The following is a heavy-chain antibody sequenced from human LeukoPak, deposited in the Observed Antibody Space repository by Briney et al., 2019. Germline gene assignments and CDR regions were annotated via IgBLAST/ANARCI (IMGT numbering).Heavy chain of an antibody. V-gene: IGHV5-10-1*01. CDR3: ARLDAKSVYGDYDSRDV. CDR2: IDPSDSYT. Sequence: GESLRISCKGSGYSFTSYWISWVRQMPGKGLEWMGRIDPSDSYTNYSPSFQGHVTISADKSISTAYLQWSSLKASDTAMYYCARLDAKSVYGDYDSRDVWGQGTTVTVSS. D-gene: IGHD5-12*01. J-gene: IGHJ6*02. CDR1: GYSFTSYW.